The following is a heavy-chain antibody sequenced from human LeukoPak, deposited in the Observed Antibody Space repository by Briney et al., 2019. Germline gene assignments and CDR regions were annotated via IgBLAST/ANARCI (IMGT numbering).Heavy chain of an antibody. CDR1: GGSISSSSYY. V-gene: IGHV4-39*07. D-gene: IGHD3-10*01. J-gene: IGHJ5*02. CDR3: ARDLSGGFGELWSNWFDP. CDR2: IYYSGST. Sequence: SETLSLTCTVSGGSISSSSYYWGWIRQPPGKGLEWIGSIYYSGSTYYNPSLKSRVTISVDTSKNQFSLKLSSVTAADTAVYYCARDLSGGFGELWSNWFDPWGQGTLVTVSS.